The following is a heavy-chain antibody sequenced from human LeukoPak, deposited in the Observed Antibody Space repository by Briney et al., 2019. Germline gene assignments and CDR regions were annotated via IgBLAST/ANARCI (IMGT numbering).Heavy chain of an antibody. J-gene: IGHJ4*02. CDR1: GFTFSSYG. CDR3: ARDVWFGELVYFDY. CDR2: IWYDGSNK. V-gene: IGHV3-33*01. D-gene: IGHD3-10*01. Sequence: GGSLRLSCAASGFTFSSYGMHWVRQAPGKGLEGVAVIWYDGSNKYYADSVKGRFTISRDNSKNTLYLQMNSLRAEDTVVYYCARDVWFGELVYFDYWAREPWSPSPQ.